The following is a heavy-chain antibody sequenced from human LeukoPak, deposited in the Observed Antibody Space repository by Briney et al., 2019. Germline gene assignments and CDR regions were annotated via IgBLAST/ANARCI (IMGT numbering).Heavy chain of an antibody. CDR3: AKFHATWYGDT. J-gene: IGHJ4*02. CDR1: GYNFATYW. V-gene: IGHV5-51*01. Sequence: GESLKISCQGSGYNFATYWIVWVRPIPGKRLEWMGIIYPGNSHTRYSPSFQGQVTISADTSISTAYLHWSSLQSSDTAMYYCAKFHATWYGDTWGQGTLVTVSS. D-gene: IGHD6-13*01. CDR2: IYPGNSHT.